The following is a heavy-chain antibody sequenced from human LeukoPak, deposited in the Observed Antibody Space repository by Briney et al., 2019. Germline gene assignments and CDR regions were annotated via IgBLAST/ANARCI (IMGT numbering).Heavy chain of an antibody. J-gene: IGHJ4*02. Sequence: SETLSLTCAVYGGSFSGYYWSWIRQPPGKGLEWIGEINHSGSTNYIPALKSRVTISVDTSKSQFSPTLSSVTAADTAVYYCARGIAARPEVHFDDGGQGTLVTVSS. CDR1: GGSFSGYY. CDR3: ARGIAARPEVHFDD. V-gene: IGHV4-34*01. D-gene: IGHD6-6*01. CDR2: INHSGST.